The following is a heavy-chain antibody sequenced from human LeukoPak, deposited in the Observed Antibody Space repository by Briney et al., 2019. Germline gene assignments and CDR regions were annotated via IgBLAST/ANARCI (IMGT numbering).Heavy chain of an antibody. D-gene: IGHD3-3*01. V-gene: IGHV3-30*03. CDR3: AREGGRFLEWLSNYYYYMDV. J-gene: IGHJ6*03. CDR2: ISYDGSNK. Sequence: GGSLRLSCAASGFTFSSYGMHWVRKAPGKGLEWVAVISYDGSNKYYADSVKGRFTISGDNSKNTLYLQMNSLRAEDTAVYYCAREGGRFLEWLSNYYYYMDVWGKGTTVTVSS. CDR1: GFTFSSYG.